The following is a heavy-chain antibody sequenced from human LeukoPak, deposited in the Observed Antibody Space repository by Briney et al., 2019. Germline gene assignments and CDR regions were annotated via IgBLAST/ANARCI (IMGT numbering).Heavy chain of an antibody. J-gene: IGHJ4*02. Sequence: GSLRLSCAASGFTFSSYSMNWVRQAPGKGLKWVSYISSSSSTIYYADSVKGRFTISRDNAKNSLYLQMNSLRAEDTAVYYCASELGYWGQGTLVTVSS. CDR2: ISSSSSTI. CDR3: ASELGY. V-gene: IGHV3-48*01. D-gene: IGHD3-3*01. CDR1: GFTFSSYS.